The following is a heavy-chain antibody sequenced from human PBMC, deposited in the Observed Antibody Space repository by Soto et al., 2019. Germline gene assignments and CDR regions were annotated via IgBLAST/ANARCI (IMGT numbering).Heavy chain of an antibody. J-gene: IGHJ4*02. CDR3: ARREIQGPIDY. Sequence: SVTLSLTCAVSGYSISSINGWGWIRQPPGKGLEWIGYIYYSGTTYYNPSLKSRVTMSVDTSKNQFSLKLTSVTAVDTAVYYCARREIQGPIDYWGQGTLVTVSS. CDR2: IYYSGTT. V-gene: IGHV4-28*01. D-gene: IGHD1-26*01. CDR1: GYSISSING.